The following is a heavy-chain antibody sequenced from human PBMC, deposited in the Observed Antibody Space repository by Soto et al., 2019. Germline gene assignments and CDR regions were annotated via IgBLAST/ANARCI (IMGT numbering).Heavy chain of an antibody. J-gene: IGHJ5*01. D-gene: IGHD3-10*02. V-gene: IGHV4-59*01. Sequence: QVQLQESGPGLVKPSETLSLTCTVSGGSISSYYWSWIRQPPGKGLEWIGFIFYSGSTSYSPSLKSRVTISIDKSEYQFSLKLNSVTAADTAVYYCASMIGDPVLSFDSWGQGTLVAVSS. CDR1: GGSISSYY. CDR2: IFYSGST. CDR3: ASMIGDPVLSFDS.